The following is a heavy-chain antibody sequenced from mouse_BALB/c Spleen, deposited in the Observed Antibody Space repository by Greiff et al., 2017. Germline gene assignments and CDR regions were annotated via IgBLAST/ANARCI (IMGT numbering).Heavy chain of an antibody. CDR3: ARGRSSYWYFDV. J-gene: IGHJ1*01. V-gene: IGHV2-9*02. CDR2: IWAGGST. D-gene: IGHD1-1*01. CDR1: GFSLTSYG. Sequence: QVQLKESGPGLVAPSQSLSITCTVSGFSLTSYGVHWVRQPPGKGLEWLGVIWAGGSTNYNSALMSRLSISKDNSKSQVFLKMNSLQTDDTAMYYCARGRSSYWYFDVWGAGTTVTVSS.